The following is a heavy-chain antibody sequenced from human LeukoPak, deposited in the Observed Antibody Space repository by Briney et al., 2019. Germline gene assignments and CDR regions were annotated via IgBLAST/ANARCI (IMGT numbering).Heavy chain of an antibody. D-gene: IGHD3-10*01. CDR2: INHSGST. CDR3: ARGVWSGELFALSYYYYGMDV. Sequence: SETLSLTCTVSGGSISSYYWSWIRQPPGKGLEWIGEINHSGSTNYNPSLKSRVTISVDTSKNQFSLKLSSVTAADTAVYYCARGVWSGELFALSYYYYGMDVWGQGTTVTVSS. V-gene: IGHV4-34*01. J-gene: IGHJ6*02. CDR1: GGSISSYY.